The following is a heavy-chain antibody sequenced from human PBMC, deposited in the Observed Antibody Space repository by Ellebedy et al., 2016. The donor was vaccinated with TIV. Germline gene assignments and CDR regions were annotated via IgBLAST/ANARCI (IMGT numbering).Heavy chain of an antibody. CDR2: INPTTGNS. CDR1: GYTFTSYY. V-gene: IGHV1-46*01. J-gene: IGHJ4*02. Sequence: ASVKVSCKASGYTFTSYYFYWVRQAPGQGLEWMGLINPTTGNSNYAQKFQGNVTMTRDTSTSTVYMELSSLRSEDTAVYYCARGDNYYYDSSGYYYTYWGQGTLVTVSS. CDR3: ARGDNYYYDSSGYYYTY. D-gene: IGHD3-22*01.